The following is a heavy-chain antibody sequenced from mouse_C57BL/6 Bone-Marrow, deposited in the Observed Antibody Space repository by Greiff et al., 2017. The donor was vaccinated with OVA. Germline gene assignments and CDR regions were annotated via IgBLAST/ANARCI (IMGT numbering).Heavy chain of an antibody. CDR1: GYTFTSYW. D-gene: IGHD1-1*01. Sequence: VQLQQPGAELVMPGASVKLSCKASGYTFTSYWMHWVKQRPGQGLEWIGEIDPSDSYTNYNQKFKGKSTLTVDKSSSTAYMQLSSLTSEDSAVYYCARETTVSYAMDYWGQGTSVTVSS. CDR3: ARETTVSYAMDY. J-gene: IGHJ4*01. V-gene: IGHV1-69*01. CDR2: IDPSDSYT.